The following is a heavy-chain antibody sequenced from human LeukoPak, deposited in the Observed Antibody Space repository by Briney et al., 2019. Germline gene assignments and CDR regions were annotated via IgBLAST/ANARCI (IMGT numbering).Heavy chain of an antibody. D-gene: IGHD1-20*01. CDR1: DSIFRHYG. J-gene: IGHJ4*02. Sequence: PGRSLRLSCAASDSIFRHYGMHWVRQAPGKGLEWVAVIGDDGSNKHYADSVKGRFTISRDNSKNTVYLQMDSLRAEDTAVYYCARSLRITGTSDYWGQGTLVTVSS. CDR2: IGDDGSNK. V-gene: IGHV3-33*03. CDR3: ARSLRITGTSDY.